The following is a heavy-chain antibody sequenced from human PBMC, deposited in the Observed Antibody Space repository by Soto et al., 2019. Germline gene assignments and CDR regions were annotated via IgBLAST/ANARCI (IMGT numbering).Heavy chain of an antibody. CDR3: SSDKYTLLDSGMDX. CDR2: INPTSDRT. CDR1: GYTFTSFY. J-gene: IGHJ6*02. D-gene: IGHD3-16*01. Sequence: ASVKVSCKASGYTFTSFYIHWVRQAPGQGLEWMGIINPTSDRTSYEKKFQGRVTMTRDTSTSTVYMELSSLRSEDTAVYYCSSDKYTLLDSGMDXWGQGTLVTVS. V-gene: IGHV1-46*01.